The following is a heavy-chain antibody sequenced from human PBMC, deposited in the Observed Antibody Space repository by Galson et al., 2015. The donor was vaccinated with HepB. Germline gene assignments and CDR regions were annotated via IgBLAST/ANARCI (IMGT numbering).Heavy chain of an antibody. J-gene: IGHJ3*02. CDR3: ARAHYDSSGYYFPLGAFDI. V-gene: IGHV1-69*13. D-gene: IGHD3-22*01. CDR2: IIPVFGTA. CDR1: GGTFSSSA. Sequence: SVKASCKASGGTFSSSAISWVRQAPGQGLEWVGGIIPVFGTASYAKKFQDRVTITADESTSTAYMELNSLRSEDTAVYYCARAHYDSSGYYFPLGAFDIWGQGTMVTVSS.